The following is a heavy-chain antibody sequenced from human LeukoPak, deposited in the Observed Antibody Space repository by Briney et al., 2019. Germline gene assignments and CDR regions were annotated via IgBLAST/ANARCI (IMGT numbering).Heavy chain of an antibody. J-gene: IGHJ5*02. CDR2: IYHSGST. V-gene: IGHV4-30-2*01. D-gene: IGHD5-18*01. CDR3: ARDLEVGWDAADWFDP. CDR1: GGSISSGGYY. Sequence: SETLSFNCTVSGGSISSGGYYWSWIRQPPGKGLEWIGYIYHSGSTYYNPSLKSRVTISVDRSKNQFSLKLSSVTAADTAVYYCARDLEVGWDAADWFDPWGQGTLVTVSS.